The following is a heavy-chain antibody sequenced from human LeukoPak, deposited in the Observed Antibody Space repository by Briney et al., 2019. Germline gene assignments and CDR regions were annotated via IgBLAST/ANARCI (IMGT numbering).Heavy chain of an antibody. D-gene: IGHD3-22*01. CDR3: TRGDSYYYDSSGYFDY. Sequence: GGSLILSCTASGFTFGDYAMSWVRQAPGKGLEWVGFIRSKAYGGTTEYAASVKGRFTISRDDSKSIAYLQMNSLKTEDTAVYYCTRGDSYYYDSSGYFDYWGQGTLVTVSS. V-gene: IGHV3-49*04. CDR1: GFTFGDYA. J-gene: IGHJ4*02. CDR2: IRSKAYGGTT.